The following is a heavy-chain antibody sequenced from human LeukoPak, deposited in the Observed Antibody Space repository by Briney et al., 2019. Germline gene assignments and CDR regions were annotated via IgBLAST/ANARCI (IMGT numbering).Heavy chain of an antibody. V-gene: IGHV3-30*02. CDR2: IRYDGSNK. CDR3: AKDQEHQLPYYFDY. D-gene: IGHD2-2*01. CDR1: GFTFSSYG. Sequence: GGSLRLSCAASGFTFSSYGMHWVRQAPGKGLEWVAFIRYDGSNKYYADSVKGRFTISRDNSKNTLYLQMNSLRAEDTAVYYCAKDQEHQLPYYFDYWGQGTLVTVSS. J-gene: IGHJ4*02.